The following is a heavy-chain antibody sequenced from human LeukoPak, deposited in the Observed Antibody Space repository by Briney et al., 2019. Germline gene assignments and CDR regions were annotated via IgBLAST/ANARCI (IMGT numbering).Heavy chain of an antibody. CDR1: GYTFTSYG. CDR3: ARDQSLLPYYYDSSGYAPFDY. D-gene: IGHD3-22*01. Sequence: VASVKVSCKASGYTFTSYGISWVRQAPGQGLEWMGWISAYNGNTNYAQKLQGRVTMTTDTSTSTAYMELRSLRSDDTAVYYCARDQSLLPYYYDSSGYAPFDYWGQGTLVTVSS. J-gene: IGHJ4*02. V-gene: IGHV1-18*01. CDR2: ISAYNGNT.